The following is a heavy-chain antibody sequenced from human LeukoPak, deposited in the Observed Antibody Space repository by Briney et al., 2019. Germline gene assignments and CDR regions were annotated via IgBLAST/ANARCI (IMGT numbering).Heavy chain of an antibody. Sequence: SETLSLTCTVSGGSVSLDYWSWIRQPPGKGLEWIGYIYYTGNTNYNPSLESRVTISIDTAKNQFSLKLNSVTAADTAVYYCARDSSSWMYLDYWGQGSLVTVSS. CDR1: GGSVSLDY. CDR3: ARDSSSWMYLDY. D-gene: IGHD6-13*01. J-gene: IGHJ4*02. V-gene: IGHV4-59*02. CDR2: IYYTGNT.